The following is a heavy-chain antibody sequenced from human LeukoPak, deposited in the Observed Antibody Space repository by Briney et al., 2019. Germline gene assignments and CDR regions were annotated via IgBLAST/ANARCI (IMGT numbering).Heavy chain of an antibody. Sequence: PSETLSLTCTVSGGSISSYYWSWIRQPPGKGLEWIGYIYYSGSTNYNPSLKSRGTISVDTSKNQFSLKLSSVTAADTAVYYCARSSPTGWYYFDYWGQGTLVTVSS. CDR1: GGSISSYY. J-gene: IGHJ4*02. D-gene: IGHD6-19*01. CDR2: IYYSGST. CDR3: ARSSPTGWYYFDY. V-gene: IGHV4-59*08.